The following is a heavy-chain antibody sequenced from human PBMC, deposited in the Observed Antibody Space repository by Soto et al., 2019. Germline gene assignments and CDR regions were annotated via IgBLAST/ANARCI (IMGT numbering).Heavy chain of an antibody. CDR1: GGSISSSSYY. CDR2: IYYSGST. V-gene: IGHV4-39*01. D-gene: IGHD3-16*01. J-gene: IGHJ4*02. Sequence: PSETLSLTCTVSGGSISSSSYYWGWIRQPPGKGLEWIGSIYYSGSTYYNPSLKSRVTISVDTSKNQFSLKLSSVTAADTAVYYCARISTGYYVMITFGGVIDYWGQGTLVTVSS. CDR3: ARISTGYYVMITFGGVIDY.